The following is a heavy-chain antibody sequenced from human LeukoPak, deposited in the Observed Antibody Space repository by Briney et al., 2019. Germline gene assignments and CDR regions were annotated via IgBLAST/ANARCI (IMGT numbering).Heavy chain of an antibody. V-gene: IGHV3-30*02. J-gene: IGHJ4*02. CDR1: GFTFSSYG. CDR3: ARDPSGRDGYNYVFDY. Sequence: PGGSLRLSCAASGFTFSSYGMHWVRQAPGKGLEWVAFIRYDGSNKYYADSVKGRFTISRDNSKNTLYLQMNSLRAEDTAVYYCARDPSGRDGYNYVFDYWGQGTLVTVSS. CDR2: IRYDGSNK. D-gene: IGHD5-24*01.